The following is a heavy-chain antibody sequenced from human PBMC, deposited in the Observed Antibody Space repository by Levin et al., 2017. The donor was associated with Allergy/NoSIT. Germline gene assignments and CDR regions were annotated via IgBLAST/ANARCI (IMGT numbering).Heavy chain of an antibody. CDR2: ISGSGGST. Sequence: GESLKISCAASGFTFSSYDMNWVRQAPGKGLEWVSGISGSGGSTYYADSVKGRFTISRDNSKNTLYLQMNSLRAEDTAVYYCAKAGLLYPDYYYYYMDVWGKGTTVTVSS. D-gene: IGHD2-8*01. J-gene: IGHJ6*03. V-gene: IGHV3-23*01. CDR3: AKAGLLYPDYYYYYMDV. CDR1: GFTFSSYD.